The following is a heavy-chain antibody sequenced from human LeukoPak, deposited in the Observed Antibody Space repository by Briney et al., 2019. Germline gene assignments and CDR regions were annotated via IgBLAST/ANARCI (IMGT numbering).Heavy chain of an antibody. Sequence: ASETLSLTCTVSGGSISSYYWSWIRQPAGKGLEWIGRIYTSGSTNYSPSLKSRVTMSVDTSKNQFSLKLSSVTAADTAVYYCAREGYYGSGSYYNFDYWGQGTLVTVSS. CDR1: GGSISSYY. CDR2: IYTSGST. V-gene: IGHV4-4*07. D-gene: IGHD3-10*01. CDR3: AREGYYGSGSYYNFDY. J-gene: IGHJ4*02.